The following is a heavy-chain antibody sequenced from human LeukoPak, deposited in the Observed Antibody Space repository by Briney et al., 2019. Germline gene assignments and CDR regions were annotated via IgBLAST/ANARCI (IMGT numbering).Heavy chain of an antibody. J-gene: IGHJ6*02. Sequence: SVKVSCKASGGTFSSYAISWVRQAPGQGLEWMGGIIPIFGTANYAQKFQGRVTITANESTSTAYMELSSLRSEDTAVYYCARGTKSAAGRGLYYYYYGMDVWGQGTTVTVSS. V-gene: IGHV1-69*13. CDR1: GGTFSSYA. D-gene: IGHD6-13*01. CDR2: IIPIFGTA. CDR3: ARGTKSAAGRGLYYYYYGMDV.